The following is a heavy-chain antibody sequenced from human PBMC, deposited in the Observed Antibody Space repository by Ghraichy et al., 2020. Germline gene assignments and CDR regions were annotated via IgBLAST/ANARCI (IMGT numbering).Heavy chain of an antibody. CDR3: ARSFVSGTYYTLYS. D-gene: IGHD1-26*01. V-gene: IGHV4-59*01. Sequence: GSLRLSCAVSGGSITSYYWSWIRQSPGKGLEWIGYIHYSGRTHYNPSLNSRVTMSMDTSKNQFSLRLSSVNAADTAVYYCARSFVSGTYYTLYSWGQGTLVTVSS. J-gene: IGHJ5*02. CDR1: GGSITSYY. CDR2: IHYSGRT.